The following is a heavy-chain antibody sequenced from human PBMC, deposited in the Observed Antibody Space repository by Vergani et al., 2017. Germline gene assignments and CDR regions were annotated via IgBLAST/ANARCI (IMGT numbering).Heavy chain of an antibody. CDR1: GYTFIGYG. V-gene: IGHV1-18*04. CDR2: ISAYNGNT. D-gene: IGHD3-22*01. J-gene: IGHJ2*01. CDR3: ARDLGRYNSSWYFDL. Sequence: QFQLVQSGAEVKKPGASVKVSCKASGYTFIGYGISWVRQAPGQGREWMGWISAYNGNTNYAQKLQGRVTMTTDTSTTTAYMELRSLRSDDTAVYCCARDLGRYNSSWYFDLWGRGTLVTVSS.